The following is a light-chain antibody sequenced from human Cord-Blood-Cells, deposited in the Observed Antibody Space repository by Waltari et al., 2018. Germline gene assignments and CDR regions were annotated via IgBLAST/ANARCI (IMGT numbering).Light chain of an antibody. Sequence: QSALTHPAPLSGSPRPSITLSCTGTSSDVGSYNHVSWYQQHPGKAPKLMIYEGSKRHSGVSKRVAGSKSGNTASLTFSGLRSGDESDYSCCSYEGSGTVFGGGTKLTVL. CDR1: SSDVGSYNH. J-gene: IGLJ2*01. V-gene: IGLV2-23*01. CDR3: CSYEGSGTV. CDR2: EGS.